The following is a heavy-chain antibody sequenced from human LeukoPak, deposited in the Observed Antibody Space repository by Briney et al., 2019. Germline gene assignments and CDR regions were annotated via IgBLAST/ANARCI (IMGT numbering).Heavy chain of an antibody. CDR2: ISSSSSYI. CDR1: GFTFSSYS. D-gene: IGHD3-3*01. V-gene: IGHV3-21*01. J-gene: IGHJ5*02. CDR3: ARGLFPGMEWLSPWGFDP. Sequence: GGSLRLSCAASGFTFSSYSMNWVRQAPGKGLEWVSCISSSSSYIYYADSVKGRFTISRDNAKNSLYLQMNSLRAEDTAVYYCARGLFPGMEWLSPWGFDPWGQGTLVTVSS.